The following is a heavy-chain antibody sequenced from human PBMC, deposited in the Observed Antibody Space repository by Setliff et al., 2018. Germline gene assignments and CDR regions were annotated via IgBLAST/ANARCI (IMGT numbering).Heavy chain of an antibody. Sequence: GASVKVSCKDSGYTFSTYGISWVRQAPGQGLEWMGWISAYNGNTNYAQRFQGRVTMTTDTSTSTAYMELRSLRSDDTAVYYCARGKIRITMIVVPTGGAFDIWGQGTMVTVSS. CDR2: ISAYNGNT. D-gene: IGHD3-22*01. CDR3: ARGKIRITMIVVPTGGAFDI. J-gene: IGHJ3*02. CDR1: GYTFSTYG. V-gene: IGHV1-18*01.